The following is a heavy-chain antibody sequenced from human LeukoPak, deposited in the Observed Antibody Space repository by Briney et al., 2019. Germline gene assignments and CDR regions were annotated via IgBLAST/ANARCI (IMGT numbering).Heavy chain of an antibody. J-gene: IGHJ4*02. D-gene: IGHD6-6*01. V-gene: IGHV3-48*04. CDR2: ISSSGRTI. Sequence: GGSLRLSCAASGFTFNTSNMNWVRQAPGKGLEWISYISSSGRTIYYADSVKGRFTISRDNAKNSLYLQMNTLRAEDTAVYFCSRMSIASHDYWGQGTLVTVSS. CDR3: SRMSIASHDY. CDR1: GFTFNTSN.